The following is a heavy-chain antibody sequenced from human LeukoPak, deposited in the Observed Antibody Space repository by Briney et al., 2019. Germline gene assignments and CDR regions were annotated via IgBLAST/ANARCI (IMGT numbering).Heavy chain of an antibody. Sequence: GASVKVSCKASGYTFTSYDINWVRQGTGQGLEWMGWMNPNSGDTGYAQTFQGRVTMTRDTSVGTAYMELSSLRSEDTAVYYCARAIRRGELERYWGQGTLVTVSS. D-gene: IGHD3-10*01. J-gene: IGHJ4*02. CDR3: ARAIRRGELERY. V-gene: IGHV1-8*02. CDR1: GYTFTSYD. CDR2: MNPNSGDT.